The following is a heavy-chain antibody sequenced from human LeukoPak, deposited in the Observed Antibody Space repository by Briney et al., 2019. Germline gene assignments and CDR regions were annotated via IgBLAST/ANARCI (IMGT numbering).Heavy chain of an antibody. CDR3: ARTRYDYYDSSGEVSYYMDV. CDR2: IYYVGST. CDR1: GGSISSSGYY. V-gene: IGHV4-39*07. Sequence: SETLSLTCTVSGGSISSSGYYWGWIRQPPGKGLEWIGNIYYVGSTYYNPSLNSRVTISVDTSKNQFSLKLNSVTAADTAIYYCARTRYDYYDSSGEVSYYMDVWGKGTTVTISS. D-gene: IGHD3-22*01. J-gene: IGHJ6*03.